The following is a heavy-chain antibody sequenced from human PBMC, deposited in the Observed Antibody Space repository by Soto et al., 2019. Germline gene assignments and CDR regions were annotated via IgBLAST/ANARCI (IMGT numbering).Heavy chain of an antibody. J-gene: IGHJ4*02. Sequence: ASVKVSCKASGNTVPNYAIHWVRQAPGQGLEWMGWINPNNGGTNYAQKFQGWVTMTRDTSISTAYMELSRLRSDDTAVYYCARAGRDCSGGSCYFDYWGQGTLVTVSS. CDR2: INPNNGGT. CDR1: GNTVPNYA. D-gene: IGHD2-15*01. CDR3: ARAGRDCSGGSCYFDY. V-gene: IGHV1-2*04.